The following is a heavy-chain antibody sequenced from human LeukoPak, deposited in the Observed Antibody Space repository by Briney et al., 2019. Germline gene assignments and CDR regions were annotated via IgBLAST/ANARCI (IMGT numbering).Heavy chain of an antibody. Sequence: PSETLSLTCTVSGGSISGDYWSWIRQSPGKGQEWIAYIHSSGSTSYNPSLKSRVTISVDTSKNEFSLKLTSVNAADTAVYYCARDRPGGSSLDYWGQGILVTVSS. CDR1: GGSISGDY. J-gene: IGHJ4*02. V-gene: IGHV4-59*01. CDR3: ARDRPGGSSLDY. CDR2: IHSSGST. D-gene: IGHD6-13*01.